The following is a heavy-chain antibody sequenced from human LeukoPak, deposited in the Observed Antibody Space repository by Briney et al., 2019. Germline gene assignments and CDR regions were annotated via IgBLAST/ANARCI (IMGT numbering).Heavy chain of an antibody. J-gene: IGHJ4*02. D-gene: IGHD4-23*01. CDR3: ARQGYSGHSQGAADY. V-gene: IGHV1-18*01. CDR1: GYTFTSYG. Sequence: ASVKVSCKASGYTFTSYGISWVRQAPGQGLEWMGWISAYNGNTDYAQKFQGRVTMTTDTSTSTAHMELRSLRSDDTAVYYCARQGYSGHSQGAADYWGQGTLVTVSS. CDR2: ISAYNGNT.